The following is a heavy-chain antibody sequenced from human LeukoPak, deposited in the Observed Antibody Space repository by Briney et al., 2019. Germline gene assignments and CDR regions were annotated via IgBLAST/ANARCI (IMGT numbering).Heavy chain of an antibody. CDR3: ARAGLYGDYADTYAFDI. Sequence: SETLSLTCTVSGGSISSGGYYRSWIRQHPGKGLEWIGYIYYSGSTYYNPSLKSRVTISVDTSKNQFSLKLSSVTAADTAVYYCARAGLYGDYADTYAFDIWGQGTMVTVSS. CDR2: IYYSGST. J-gene: IGHJ3*02. D-gene: IGHD4-17*01. CDR1: GGSISSGGYY. V-gene: IGHV4-31*03.